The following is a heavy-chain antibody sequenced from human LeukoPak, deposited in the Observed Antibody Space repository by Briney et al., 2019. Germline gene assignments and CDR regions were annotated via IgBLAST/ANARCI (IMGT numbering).Heavy chain of an antibody. D-gene: IGHD3-10*01. Sequence: LGESLQISCKGSGSSFTSYWIGWVRPVPGKGLGWMGIIYPGDSDTRYSPSFQGQVTISADKSISTAYLQWSSLKASDTAMYYCARSSGGLDDYWGQGTLVTVSS. J-gene: IGHJ4*02. CDR2: IYPGDSDT. V-gene: IGHV5-51*01. CDR3: ARSSGGLDDY. CDR1: GSSFTSYW.